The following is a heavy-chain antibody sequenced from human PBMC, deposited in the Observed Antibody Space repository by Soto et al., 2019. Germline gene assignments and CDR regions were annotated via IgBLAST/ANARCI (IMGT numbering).Heavy chain of an antibody. D-gene: IGHD3-3*01. CDR1: GFSFGSYA. J-gene: IGHJ4*02. V-gene: IGHV3-23*01. CDR2: VSGSVGKT. Sequence: GGSLRLSCAASGFSFGSYALSWVRQAPGKGLERVWTVSGSVGKTFYADSVQGRFSISRDTSQNTLYLQMNSLRADDTAIYYCARWSYLDYWGQGTRVTVSS. CDR3: ARWSYLDY.